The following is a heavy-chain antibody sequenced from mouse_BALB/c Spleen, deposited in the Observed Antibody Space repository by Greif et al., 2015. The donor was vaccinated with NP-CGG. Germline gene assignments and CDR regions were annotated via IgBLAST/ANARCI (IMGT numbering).Heavy chain of an antibody. Sequence: EVNVVESGGGLVQPGGSLKLSCAASGFTFSSYTMSWVRQTPEKRLEWVAYISNGGGSTYYPDTVKGRFTISRDNAKNTLYLQMSSLKSEDTAMYYCARLTGTYWGQGTLVTVSA. CDR1: GFTFSSYT. CDR3: ARLTGTY. J-gene: IGHJ3*01. CDR2: ISNGGGST. D-gene: IGHD4-1*01. V-gene: IGHV5-12-2*01.